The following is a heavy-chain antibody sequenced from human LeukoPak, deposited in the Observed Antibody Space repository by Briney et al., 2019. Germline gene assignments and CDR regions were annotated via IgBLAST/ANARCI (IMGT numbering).Heavy chain of an antibody. Sequence: ASVKVSCKASGGSFSSYAISWVRQAPGQGLEWMGGIIPIFGTANYAQKFQGRVTITADESTSTAYMALSSLRSEDTAVYYCARGLPNYYGSGSYFDYWGQGTLVTVSS. V-gene: IGHV1-69*13. CDR2: IIPIFGTA. CDR1: GGSFSSYA. D-gene: IGHD3-10*01. J-gene: IGHJ4*02. CDR3: ARGLPNYYGSGSYFDY.